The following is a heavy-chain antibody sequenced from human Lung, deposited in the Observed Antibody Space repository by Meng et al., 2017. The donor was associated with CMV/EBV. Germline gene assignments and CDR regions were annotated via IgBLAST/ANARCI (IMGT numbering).Heavy chain of an antibody. V-gene: IGHV4-61*01. CDR1: GGSVSSGSYY. CDR3: ARGSGFLELPQN. D-gene: IGHD3-3*01. J-gene: IGHJ4*02. Sequence: SXTXSLXCTVSGGSVSSGSYYWSWIRQPPGKGLEWIGYIYYSGSTNYNPSLKSRVTISVDTSKNQFSLKLSSVTAADTAVYYCARGSGFLELPQNWSQGTLVTVSS. CDR2: IYYSGST.